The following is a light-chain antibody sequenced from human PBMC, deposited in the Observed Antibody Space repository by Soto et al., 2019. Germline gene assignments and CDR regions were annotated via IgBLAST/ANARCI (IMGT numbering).Light chain of an antibody. CDR1: QGISNY. CDR2: AAS. J-gene: IGKJ2*01. CDR3: QKYNSAPYT. Sequence: DIQMTQSPSSLSASVGDRVTITCRASQGISNYLAWYQQKQGKVPNLLIYAASTLQSGVPSRFSGGGSGTDFTLTINSLQPEDVATYYCQKYNSAPYTFGQGTRLEIK. V-gene: IGKV1-27*01.